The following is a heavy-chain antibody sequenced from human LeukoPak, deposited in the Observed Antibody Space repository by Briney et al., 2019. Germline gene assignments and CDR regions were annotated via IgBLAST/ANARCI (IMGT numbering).Heavy chain of an antibody. CDR1: GYNFAGYW. D-gene: IGHD4-17*01. Sequence: GESLKISCKGSGYNFAGYWIVLVRQIPGKGLEWMAVIYPGDSDTTYGPSFQDQVTLSADKSISTAYLQWTSLEASDTAMYYCARRTFGDYLWFDPWGQGTLVTVSS. J-gene: IGHJ5*02. V-gene: IGHV5-51*01. CDR3: ARRTFGDYLWFDP. CDR2: IYPGDSDT.